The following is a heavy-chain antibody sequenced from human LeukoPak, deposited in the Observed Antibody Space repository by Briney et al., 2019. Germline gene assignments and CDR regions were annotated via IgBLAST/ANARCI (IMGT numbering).Heavy chain of an antibody. V-gene: IGHV3-23*01. CDR1: GFGFSSYA. D-gene: IGHD1-14*01. CDR2: IVGIGGRT. CDR3: VVVVEPPDSDGFDV. J-gene: IGHJ3*01. Sequence: GGSLRLSCAASGFGFSSYAMSWVRQAPGKGLEWVSTIVGIGGRTYSADSVKGRFTISRDNARNTLSLQMNSLTIEDTAVYYCVVVVEPPDSDGFDVWGQGTMITVSS.